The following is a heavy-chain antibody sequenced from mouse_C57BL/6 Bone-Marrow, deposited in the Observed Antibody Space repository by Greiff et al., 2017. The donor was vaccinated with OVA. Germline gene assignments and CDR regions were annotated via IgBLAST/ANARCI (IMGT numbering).Heavy chain of an antibody. Sequence: EVQVVESGGGLVQPKGSLKLSCAASGFSFNTYAMNWVRQAPGKGLEWVARIRSKSNNYATYYADSVKDRFTISRDDSESMLYLQMNNLKTEDTAMYYSVRQGYYAMDYWGQGTSVTVSS. CDR1: GFSFNTYA. CDR2: IRSKSNNYAT. V-gene: IGHV10-1*01. J-gene: IGHJ4*01. CDR3: VRQGYYAMDY.